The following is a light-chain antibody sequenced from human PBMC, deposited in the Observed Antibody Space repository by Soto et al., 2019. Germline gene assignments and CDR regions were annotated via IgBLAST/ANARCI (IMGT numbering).Light chain of an antibody. J-gene: IGKJ5*01. CDR3: QQRSNWPPIT. CDR1: QSISNY. CDR2: DAS. Sequence: EIVLTQSPDTLSLAPWERATLSCRASQSISNYLIWYQQKPGQAPRLLIYDASNRATGIPARFSGSGSGTDFTLTISSLEPEDFAVYYCQQRSNWPPITFGQGTRLEIK. V-gene: IGKV3-11*01.